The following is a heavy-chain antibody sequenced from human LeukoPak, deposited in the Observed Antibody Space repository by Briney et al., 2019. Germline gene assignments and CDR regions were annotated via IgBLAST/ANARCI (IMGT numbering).Heavy chain of an antibody. CDR2: IKQDGSEK. J-gene: IGHJ4*02. V-gene: IGHV3-7*01. Sequence: TGGSLRLSCAASGLIFSNYWMSWVRQAPGKGLEWVANIKQDGSEKYYVGSVKGRFTISRDNAKNSLYLQMNSLRAEDTAVYYCASGSHFDYWGQGTLVTVSS. CDR1: GLIFSNYW. CDR3: ASGSHFDY.